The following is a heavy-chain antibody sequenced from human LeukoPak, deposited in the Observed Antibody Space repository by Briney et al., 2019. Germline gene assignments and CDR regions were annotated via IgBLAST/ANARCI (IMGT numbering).Heavy chain of an antibody. CDR1: GGSISSYY. CDR2: IHYSGST. V-gene: IGHV4-59*01. CDR3: ARDGSDCSTTSCYKGFDY. D-gene: IGHD2-2*02. Sequence: SETLSLTCPVSGGSISSYYWNWIRQPPGKGLEWIGYIHYSGSTNYNPSLKSRVTISVDTSQNQFSLKLSSVTAADTAVYYCARDGSDCSTTSCYKGFDYWGQGTLVTVSS. J-gene: IGHJ4*02.